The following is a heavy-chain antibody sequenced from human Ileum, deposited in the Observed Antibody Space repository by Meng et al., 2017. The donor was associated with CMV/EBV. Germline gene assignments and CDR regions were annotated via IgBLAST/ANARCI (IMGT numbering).Heavy chain of an antibody. CDR3: ASGVVGTGN. V-gene: IGHV1-3*01. Sequence: KVSCKASGYTFTRDAVYWVRQAPGQGLEWMGWINGGDGDTKYSQKFQDRVTITRDISANIVYLELSSLRFEDTAMYYCASGVVGTGNWGQGTLVTVSS. CDR1: GYTFTRDA. J-gene: IGHJ1*01. D-gene: IGHD1-1*01. CDR2: INGGDGDT.